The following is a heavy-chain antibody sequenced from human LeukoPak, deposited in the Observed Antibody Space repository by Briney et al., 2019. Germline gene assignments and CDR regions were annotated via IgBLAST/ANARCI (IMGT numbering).Heavy chain of an antibody. V-gene: IGHV4-31*03. CDR3: ASGPRYYDFWSGYLSYYYYYYMDV. J-gene: IGHJ6*03. CDR2: IYYSGST. Sequence: SETLSLTCTVSGGSISSGGYYWSWIRQHPGKGLEWIGYIYYSGSTYYNPSLKSRVTISVDTSKNQFSLKLSSVTAADTAVYYCASGPRYYDFWSGYLSYYYYYYMDVWGKGTTVTVSS. CDR1: GGSISSGGYY. D-gene: IGHD3-3*01.